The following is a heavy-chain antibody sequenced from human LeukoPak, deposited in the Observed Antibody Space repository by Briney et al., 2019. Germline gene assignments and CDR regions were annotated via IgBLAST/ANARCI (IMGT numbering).Heavy chain of an antibody. CDR2: INHSGST. D-gene: IGHD6-19*01. J-gene: IGHJ4*02. V-gene: IGHV4-34*01. CDR3: ARXSSGWYRFDY. Sequence: SETLSLTCAVYGGSFSGYYWSWIRQPPGKGLEWIGEINHSGSTNYNPSLKSRVTISVDTSKNQFSLKLSSVTAADTAVYYCARXSSGWYRFDYWGQGTLVTVSS. CDR1: GGSFSGYY.